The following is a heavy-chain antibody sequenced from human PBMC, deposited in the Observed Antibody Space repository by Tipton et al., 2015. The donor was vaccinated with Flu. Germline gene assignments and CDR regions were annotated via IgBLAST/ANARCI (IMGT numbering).Heavy chain of an antibody. CDR3: ARDTLLNHMEYYYYGMDV. Sequence: QLVQSGAEVKKPGASVKVSCKASGYTFTSYGISWVRQAPGRGLEWMGWISAYNGNTNYAQKLQGRVTMTTDTSTSTAYMELRSLRSDDTAVYYCARDTLLNHMEYYYYGMDVWGQGTTVTVSS. J-gene: IGHJ6*02. CDR2: ISAYNGNT. CDR1: GYTFTSYG. V-gene: IGHV1-18*01. D-gene: IGHD2/OR15-2a*01.